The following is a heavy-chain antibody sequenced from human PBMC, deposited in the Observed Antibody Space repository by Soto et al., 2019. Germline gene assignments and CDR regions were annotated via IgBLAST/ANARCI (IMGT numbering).Heavy chain of an antibody. D-gene: IGHD2-2*01. CDR1: GFTFSNYP. J-gene: IGHJ4*02. CDR2: TSGSGGST. Sequence: EVQLLESGGGFVEPGWSLRLSCAASGFTFSNYPMTWVRQAPGKGLEWVSSTSGSGGSTYYADSVKGRFTISRDNSKNTLYLQMNSLRAEDTAVYYCAKEQTQSQADTSSIFDYWGQGTLVTVSS. V-gene: IGHV3-23*01. CDR3: AKEQTQSQADTSSIFDY.